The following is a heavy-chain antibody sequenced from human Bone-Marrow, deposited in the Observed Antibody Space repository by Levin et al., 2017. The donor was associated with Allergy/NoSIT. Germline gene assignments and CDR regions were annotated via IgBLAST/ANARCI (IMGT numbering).Heavy chain of an antibody. V-gene: IGHV4-39*01. J-gene: IGHJ4*02. CDR3: VRRMSGWLPDDS. CDR2: MYQDGTT. CDR1: GGSIKSFTYY. D-gene: IGHD6-19*01. Sequence: SQTLSLTCSVSGGSIKSFTYYWGWIRQPPGKGLDWIGSMYQDGTTFYNPSLKSRVTISADTSKNQLFLKVTSVTAADTAVYYCVRRMSGWLPDDSWGQGTPVTVSS.